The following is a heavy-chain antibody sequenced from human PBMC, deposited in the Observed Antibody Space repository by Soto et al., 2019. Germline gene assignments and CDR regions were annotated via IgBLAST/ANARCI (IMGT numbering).Heavy chain of an antibody. V-gene: IGHV1-69*01. CDR3: ARVRVTIFGVVTQGWFDP. CDR1: GGTFSSYA. CDR2: IIPIFGTA. J-gene: IGHJ5*02. D-gene: IGHD3-3*01. Sequence: QVQLVQSGAEVKKPGSSVKVSCKASGGTFSSYAISWVRQAPGQGLEWMGGIIPIFGTANYAQKFQGRVTITADESTSTAYMELSSLRSEDTAVYYWARVRVTIFGVVTQGWFDPWGQGTLVTVSS.